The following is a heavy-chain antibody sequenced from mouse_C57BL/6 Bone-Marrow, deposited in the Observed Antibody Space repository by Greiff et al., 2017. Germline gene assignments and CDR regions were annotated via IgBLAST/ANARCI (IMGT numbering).Heavy chain of an antibody. CDR1: GYAFSSSW. Sequence: VQLQQSGPELVKPGASVKISCKASGYAFSSSWMHWVKQRPGKGLEWIGRIYPGDGDTNYNGKFKGKATLAADKSSSTAYMQLSSLTSDDASVYFCARHSDYYAMDYWGQGTSVTVSS. V-gene: IGHV1-82*01. J-gene: IGHJ4*01. CDR2: IYPGDGDT. CDR3: ARHSDYYAMDY.